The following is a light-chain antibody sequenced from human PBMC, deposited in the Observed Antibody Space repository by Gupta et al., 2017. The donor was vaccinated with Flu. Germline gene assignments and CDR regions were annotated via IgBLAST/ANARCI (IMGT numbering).Light chain of an antibody. CDR2: EVS. V-gene: IGLV2-14*01. CDR1: SSDVGGYNY. Sequence: SITISCTGTSSDVGGYNYVSWYQQHPGKAPKLMIYEVSNRPSGVSNRFSGSKSDNTASLTISGLQAEDEADYYCSSFTSSNTLVFGIGTKVTVL. CDR3: SSFTSSNTLV. J-gene: IGLJ1*01.